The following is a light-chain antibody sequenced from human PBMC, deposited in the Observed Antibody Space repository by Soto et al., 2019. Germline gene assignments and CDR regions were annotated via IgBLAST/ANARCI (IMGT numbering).Light chain of an antibody. CDR3: QQYTNWPLT. CDR1: QSVIIN. CDR2: GAS. Sequence: EIVMTQSPATLSVSPGERATLSCRASQSVIINLAWYQQKPGQAPRLLIFGASSRATGVPARFSGSGSGTEFTLTISSLQSEDFAVYYCQQYTNWPLTFGGGTKVEIK. J-gene: IGKJ4*01. V-gene: IGKV3-15*01.